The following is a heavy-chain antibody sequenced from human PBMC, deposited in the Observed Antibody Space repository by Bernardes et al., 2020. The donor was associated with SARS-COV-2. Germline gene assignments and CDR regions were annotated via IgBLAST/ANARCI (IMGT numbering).Heavy chain of an antibody. CDR2: ISPDGTTT. V-gene: IGHV3-74*01. D-gene: IGHD1-7*01. J-gene: IGHJ4*02. Sequence: GGSLRLSCGASGFSFSSHWMHWVRQSPGEGLVWVTRISPDGTTTNYADFVKGRFTISRDNAKNTVHLQMSSLRDEDTAVYYCARGPGTANYYVGDYWGRGTLVTVSS. CDR3: ARGPGTANYYVGDY. CDR1: GFSFSSHW.